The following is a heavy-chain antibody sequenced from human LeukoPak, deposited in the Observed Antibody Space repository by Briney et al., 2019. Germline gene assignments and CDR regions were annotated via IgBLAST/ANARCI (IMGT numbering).Heavy chain of an antibody. Sequence: ASVKVSCKASGGTFSSYAISWVRQAPGQGLEWTGGIIPIFGTANYAQKFQGRVTITTDESTSTAYMELSSLRSEDTAVYYCATMNHSGYYYYMDVWGKGTTVTVSS. CDR2: IIPIFGTA. CDR3: ATMNHSGYYYYMDV. CDR1: GGTFSSYA. D-gene: IGHD1-26*01. V-gene: IGHV1-69*05. J-gene: IGHJ6*03.